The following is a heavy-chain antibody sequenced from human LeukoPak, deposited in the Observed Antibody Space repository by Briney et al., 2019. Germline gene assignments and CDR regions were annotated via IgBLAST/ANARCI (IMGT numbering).Heavy chain of an antibody. Sequence: EASVKVSCKASGYTFTGYYMHWVRQAPGQGLEWMGWINPNSGGTKYAQKFQGRVTMTRDTSISTAYMELSSLTSDDTAVYYCARYLEPNWFDPWGQGTLVTVSS. J-gene: IGHJ5*02. CDR2: INPNSGGT. CDR3: ARYLEPNWFDP. CDR1: GYTFTGYY. V-gene: IGHV1-2*02.